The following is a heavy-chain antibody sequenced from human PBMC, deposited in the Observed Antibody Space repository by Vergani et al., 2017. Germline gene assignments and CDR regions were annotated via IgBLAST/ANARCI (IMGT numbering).Heavy chain of an antibody. V-gene: IGHV3-30*18. CDR3: AKDLGHSARGSDCPDY. J-gene: IGHJ4*02. Sequence: QVQLVESGGGVVQPGRSLRLSCAASGFIFSSYGIHWVRQAPGKGLEWVAVTSYDGTNKYYADSVKGRFTISRDNSKNTLYLQMNSLRAEDTAVYYCAKDLGHSARGSDCPDYWGQGTLVTVSS. CDR2: TSYDGTNK. D-gene: IGHD2-21*02. CDR1: GFIFSSYG.